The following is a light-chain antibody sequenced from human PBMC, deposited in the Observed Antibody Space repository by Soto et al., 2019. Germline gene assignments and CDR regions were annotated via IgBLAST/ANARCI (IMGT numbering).Light chain of an antibody. CDR2: DAS. Sequence: DIQMTQSPSSLSASVGDRVTITCQASQDISNYLNWYQQKPGEAPKLLIYDASNLETGVPSRFSGSGSGTDFTFTISSLQPEDIATYYGQQYDNRPPFTFGGGTKVEIK. V-gene: IGKV1-33*01. CDR3: QQYDNRPPFT. J-gene: IGKJ4*01. CDR1: QDISNY.